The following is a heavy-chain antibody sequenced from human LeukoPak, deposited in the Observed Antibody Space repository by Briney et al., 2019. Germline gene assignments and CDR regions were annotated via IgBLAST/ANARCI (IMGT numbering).Heavy chain of an antibody. CDR3: ARGPPLLIAAAAPGMDV. V-gene: IGHV5-51*01. D-gene: IGHD6-13*01. CDR1: AGSSTSYW. CDR2: IYPGDSDT. Sequence: GESLQIFSCAAAGSSTSYWIGCGRQQPAKKRLGMGIIYPGDSDTRYSPYFQGQVTILADEYISTAYLQWSSLKASDTAMYYCARGPPLLIAAAAPGMDVWGKGTTVTVSS. J-gene: IGHJ6*04.